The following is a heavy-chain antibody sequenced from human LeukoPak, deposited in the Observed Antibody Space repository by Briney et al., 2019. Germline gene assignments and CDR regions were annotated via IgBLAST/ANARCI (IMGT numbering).Heavy chain of an antibody. CDR3: ARGGNRFGGFYFDY. J-gene: IGHJ4*02. V-gene: IGHV4-31*03. CDR2: IHHSGRS. CDR1: ADSLSSGGHY. D-gene: IGHD3-10*01. Sequence: SQTLSLTCTVSADSLSSGGHYWAWIRQFPGKGLESIGFIHHSGRSRHNPSLKDRVAVSVDTSRKQFALKLSSVTAADTAMYYCARGGNRFGGFYFDYWGQGIQVIVSS.